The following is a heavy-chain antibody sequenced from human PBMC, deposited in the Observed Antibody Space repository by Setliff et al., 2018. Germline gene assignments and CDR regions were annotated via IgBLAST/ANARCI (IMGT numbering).Heavy chain of an antibody. CDR3: ARAPEKSYYDGSGYYLTGGAFDI. CDR1: GGTFSSYA. V-gene: IGHV1-69*10. J-gene: IGHJ3*02. CDR2: IIPILGIA. Sequence: ASVKVSCKASGGTFSSYAISWVRQAPGQGLEWMGGIIPILGIANYAQKFQGRVTITADESTSTAYMELSSLRSEDTAVYYCARAPEKSYYDGSGYYLTGGAFDIWGQGTMVTVSS. D-gene: IGHD3-22*01.